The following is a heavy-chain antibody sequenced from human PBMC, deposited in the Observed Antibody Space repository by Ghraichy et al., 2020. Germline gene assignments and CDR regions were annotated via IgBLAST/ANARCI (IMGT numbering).Heavy chain of an antibody. CDR1: GYTFTSYA. D-gene: IGHD2-15*01. CDR3: ARVKWVWEYCSGGSCYGPRNAHFDY. Sequence: ASVKVSCKASGYTFTSYAMHWVRQAPGQRLEWMGWINAGNGNTKYSQKFQGRVTITRDTSASTAYMELSSLRSEDTAVYYCARVKWVWEYCSGGSCYGPRNAHFDYWGQGTLVTVSS. CDR2: INAGNGNT. V-gene: IGHV1-3*01. J-gene: IGHJ4*02.